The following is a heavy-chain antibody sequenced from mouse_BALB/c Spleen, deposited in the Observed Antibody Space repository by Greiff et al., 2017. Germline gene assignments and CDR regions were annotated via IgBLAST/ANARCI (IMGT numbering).Heavy chain of an antibody. CDR2: INPGSSTI. J-gene: IGHJ4*01. CDR1: GFDFSRYW. D-gene: IGHD1-2*01. Sequence: EVKLQESGGGLVQPGGSLNLSCAASGFDFSRYWMSWARQAPGKGQEWIGEINPGSSTINYTPSLKDKFIISRDNAKNTLYLQMSKVRSEDTALYYCARRGYGAMDYWGQGTSVTVSS. CDR3: ARRGYGAMDY. V-gene: IGHV4-2*02.